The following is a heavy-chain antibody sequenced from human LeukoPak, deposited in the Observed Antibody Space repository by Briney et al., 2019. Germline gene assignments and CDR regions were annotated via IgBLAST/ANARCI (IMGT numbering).Heavy chain of an antibody. V-gene: IGHV1-69*05. J-gene: IGHJ6*03. D-gene: IGHD2-2*01. Sequence: GASVKVSCKASGYTFTGYYMHWVRQAPGQGLEWMGGIIPIFGTANYAQKFQGRVTITTDESTSTAYMELSSLRSEDTAVYYCARARYPTAHYYYYMDVWGKGTTVTVSS. CDR2: IIPIFGTA. CDR1: GYTFTGYY. CDR3: ARARYPTAHYYYYMDV.